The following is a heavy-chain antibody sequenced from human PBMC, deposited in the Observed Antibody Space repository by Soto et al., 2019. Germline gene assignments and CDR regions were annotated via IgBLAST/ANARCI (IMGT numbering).Heavy chain of an antibody. J-gene: IGHJ5*02. CDR3: ARRLTSSANSWFDP. CDR2: IYYSGST. D-gene: IGHD2-21*01. CDR1: GGSVSSGSYY. V-gene: IGHV4-61*01. Sequence: PSETLSLTCTVSGGSVSSGSYYWSWIRQPPGKGLEWIGYIYYSGSTNYNPSLKSRVTISVDTSKNQFSLKLSSVTAADTAVYYCARRLTSSANSWFDPWGQGTLVTVSS.